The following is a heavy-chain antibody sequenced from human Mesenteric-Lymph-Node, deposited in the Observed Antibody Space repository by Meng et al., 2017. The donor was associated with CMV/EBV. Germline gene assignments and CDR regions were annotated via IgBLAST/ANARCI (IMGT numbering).Heavy chain of an antibody. Sequence: GTFNGYAVSWLRQAPGQGLEWMGRINPLLGTTHFAQRFQGRVTITADKSKTTTYLELSSLRSEDTAVYYCARSGLYYYASATNWFDPWGQGTLVTVSS. V-gene: IGHV1-69*04. CDR2: INPLLGTT. CDR1: GTFNGYA. J-gene: IGHJ5*02. CDR3: ARSGLYYYASATNWFDP. D-gene: IGHD3-10*01.